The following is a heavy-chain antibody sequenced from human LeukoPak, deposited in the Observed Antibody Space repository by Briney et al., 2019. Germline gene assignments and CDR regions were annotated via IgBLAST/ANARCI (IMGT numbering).Heavy chain of an antibody. CDR3: ARAENYYDSSGYRDWFDP. V-gene: IGHV4-61*02. J-gene: IGHJ5*02. CDR1: GGSISSGSYY. D-gene: IGHD3-22*01. Sequence: SETLSLTCTVSGGSISSGSYYWSWIRQPAGKGLEWIGRIYTSGSTNYNPSLKSRVTISVDTSKNQFPLKLSSVTGADTAVYYFARAENYYDSSGYRDWFDPWGQGTLVTVSS. CDR2: IYTSGST.